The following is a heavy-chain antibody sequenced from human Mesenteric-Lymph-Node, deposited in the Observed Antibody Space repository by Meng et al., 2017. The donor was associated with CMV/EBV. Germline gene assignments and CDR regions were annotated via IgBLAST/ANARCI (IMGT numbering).Heavy chain of an antibody. D-gene: IGHD3-3*01. CDR3: AKDTGGFLNWLDP. Sequence: GGSLRLSCAASGFYFDDYAMHWVRQAPGKGLEWVSGISWNSGSIGYADSVKGRFTISRDNAKNSLYLQMNSLRAEDTALYYCAKDTGGFLNWLDPWGQGTLVTVSS. CDR2: ISWNSGSI. CDR1: GFYFDDYA. V-gene: IGHV3-9*01. J-gene: IGHJ5*02.